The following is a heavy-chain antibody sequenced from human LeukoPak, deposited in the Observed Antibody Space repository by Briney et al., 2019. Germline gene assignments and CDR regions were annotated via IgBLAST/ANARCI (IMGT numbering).Heavy chain of an antibody. CDR1: GFTFSSYS. D-gene: IGHD5-12*01. Sequence: GGSLRLSWAASGFTFSSYSMNWVRQAAGKRLESVSSISSSSSYIYYADSVKGRFTISRDNATNSLYQQMNRLRAEDTAVYYGARDLGGYSGYDPYYFDYWGQGTLVTVSS. V-gene: IGHV3-21*01. CDR2: ISSSSSYI. CDR3: ARDLGGYSGYDPYYFDY. J-gene: IGHJ4*02.